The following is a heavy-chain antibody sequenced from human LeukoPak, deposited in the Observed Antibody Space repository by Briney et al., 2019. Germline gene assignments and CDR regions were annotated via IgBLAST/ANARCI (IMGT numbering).Heavy chain of an antibody. D-gene: IGHD6-19*01. CDR2: IKQDGSEK. V-gene: IGHV3-7*01. J-gene: IGHJ3*02. CDR1: GLTFSNAW. Sequence: PGGSLRLSCAASGLTFSNAWMSWVRQAPGKGLEWVANIKQDGSEKYYVDSVKGRFTISRDNAKNSLYLQMSSLRAEDTAVYYCARVWWLVSPHDAFDIWGQGTMVTVSS. CDR3: ARVWWLVSPHDAFDI.